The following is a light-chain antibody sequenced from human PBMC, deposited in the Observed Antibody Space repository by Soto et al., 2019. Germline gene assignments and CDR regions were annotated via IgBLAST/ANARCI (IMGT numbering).Light chain of an antibody. CDR3: QLYGSSPPYT. CDR2: GAS. Sequence: ETVLPQSPGTLSLSPGEKATLSCRASQSVRDYNIAWFQQKPGQPPRILLYGASVRATGIRDRFSGGGSGTYFILTISSLQPEYFAEYYCQLYGSSPPYTCRKETKQEI. J-gene: IGKJ2*01. CDR1: QSVRDYN. V-gene: IGKV3-20*01.